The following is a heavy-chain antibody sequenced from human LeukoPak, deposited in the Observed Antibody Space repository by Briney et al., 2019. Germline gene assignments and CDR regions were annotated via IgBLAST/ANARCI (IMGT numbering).Heavy chain of an antibody. V-gene: IGHV1-46*01. CDR3: ARAEPYYDFWSGYYGSGYYGMDV. Sequence: ASVKVSCKASGYTFTSYYMHWVRQAPGQGLEWMGIINPSGGSTSYAQKFQGRVTMTRDTSTGTVYMELSSLRSEDTAVYYCARAEPYYDFWSGYYGSGYYGMDVWGQGTTVTVSS. CDR2: INPSGGST. CDR1: GYTFTSYY. D-gene: IGHD3-3*01. J-gene: IGHJ6*02.